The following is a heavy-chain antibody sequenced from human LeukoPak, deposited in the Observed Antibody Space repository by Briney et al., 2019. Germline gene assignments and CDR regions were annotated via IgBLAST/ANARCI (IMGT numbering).Heavy chain of an antibody. V-gene: IGHV4-39*01. CDR3: ARMELGVGATFYYYYYMDV. D-gene: IGHD1-26*01. CDR1: GGSISSSSYY. J-gene: IGHJ6*03. Sequence: SETLSLTCTVSGGSISSSSYYWGWIRQPPGKGLEWIGSIYYSGSTYYNPSLKSRVTISVDTSKNQFSLKLSSVTAADTAVYYCARMELGVGATFYYYYYMDVWGKGSTVTVSS. CDR2: IYYSGST.